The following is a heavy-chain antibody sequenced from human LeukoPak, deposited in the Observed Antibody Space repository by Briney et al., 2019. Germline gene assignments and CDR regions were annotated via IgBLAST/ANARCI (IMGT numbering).Heavy chain of an antibody. D-gene: IGHD3-22*01. Sequence: GGSLRLSCAASGFTFDDYAMHWVRQPPGKGLEWVSGIGWNSDIIGYGDSVKGRFTISRDNAKNSLYLQMNSLRAEDTALYYCAKSSYYYDSSGTPFDYWGQGTLVTVSS. CDR1: GFTFDDYA. J-gene: IGHJ4*02. CDR3: AKSSYYYDSSGTPFDY. V-gene: IGHV3-9*01. CDR2: IGWNSDII.